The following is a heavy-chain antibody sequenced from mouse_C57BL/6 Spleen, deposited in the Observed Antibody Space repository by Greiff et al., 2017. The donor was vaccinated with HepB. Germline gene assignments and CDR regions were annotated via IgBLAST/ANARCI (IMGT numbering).Heavy chain of an antibody. V-gene: IGHV3-6*01. CDR2: ISYDGSN. CDR1: GYSITSGYY. Sequence: EVKLQESGPGLVKPSQSLSLTCSVTGYSITSGYYWNWIRQFPGNKLEWMGYISYDGSNNYNPSLKNRISITRDTSKNQFFLKLNSVTTEDTASYYCALELGGGYYYAMDYWGQGTSVTVSS. CDR3: ALELGGGYYYAMDY. J-gene: IGHJ4*01. D-gene: IGHD4-1*01.